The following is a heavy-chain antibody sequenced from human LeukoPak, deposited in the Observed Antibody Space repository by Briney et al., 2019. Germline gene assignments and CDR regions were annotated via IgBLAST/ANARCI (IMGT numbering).Heavy chain of an antibody. V-gene: IGHV1-2*02. CDR3: ARRGSHCSGSSCYGTFDY. CDR1: GYTFTGYY. CDR2: INPNSGGT. D-gene: IGHD2-15*01. Sequence: GASVKVSCKXSGYTFTGYYMHWVRQAPGQGLEWMGWINPNSGGTNYAQKFQGRVTMTRDTSISTAYMELSSLRSDDTAVYYCARRGSHCSGSSCYGTFDYWGQGTLVTVSS. J-gene: IGHJ4*02.